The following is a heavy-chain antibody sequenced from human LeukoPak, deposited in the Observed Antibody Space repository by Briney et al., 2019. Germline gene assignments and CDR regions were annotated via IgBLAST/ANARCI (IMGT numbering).Heavy chain of an antibody. J-gene: IGHJ4*02. CDR3: TRDNRWTEY. CDR2: IKQDGSEK. D-gene: IGHD1-14*01. V-gene: IGHV3-7*01. CDR1: GFTLSSYW. Sequence: GGSLRLSCAASGFTLSSYWMSWVRQAPGKGLEWVANIKQDGSEKYYVDSVKGRFTISRDNAKNSLYRQMNSLRAEDTAVYDCTRDNRWTEYWGQGTLVTVSS.